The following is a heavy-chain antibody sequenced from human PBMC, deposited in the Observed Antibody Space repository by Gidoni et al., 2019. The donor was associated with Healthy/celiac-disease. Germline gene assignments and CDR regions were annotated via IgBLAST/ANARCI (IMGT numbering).Heavy chain of an antibody. CDR2: IWYDGSNK. J-gene: IGHJ6*02. D-gene: IGHD2-2*02. V-gene: IGHV3-33*01. Sequence: QVQLVESGGGVVQPGRSLRLSCAASGFPFSSYGMHWARPAPGKGLEWVVVIWYDGSNKYYADSVKGRFTISRDNSKNTLYLQMNSLRAEDTAVYYCARDTPRYCSSTSCYILGGWDYYGMDVWGQGTTVTVSS. CDR3: ARDTPRYCSSTSCYILGGWDYYGMDV. CDR1: GFPFSSYG.